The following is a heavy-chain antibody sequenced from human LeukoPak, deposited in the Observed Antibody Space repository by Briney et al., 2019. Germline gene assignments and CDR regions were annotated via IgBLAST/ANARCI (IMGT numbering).Heavy chain of an antibody. D-gene: IGHD6-13*01. V-gene: IGHV5-51*01. CDR1: GYSFANYW. CDR2: IYPGTSDI. Sequence: GESLKISCKDSGYSFANYWIGWVRQMPGKGLEWIGIIYPGTSDIRYSPSFQGQVTISADKSIGTAYLQWSSLKASDTAMYYCRIAAAGTRSDYWGQGTLVTVSS. J-gene: IGHJ4*02. CDR3: RIAAAGTRSDY.